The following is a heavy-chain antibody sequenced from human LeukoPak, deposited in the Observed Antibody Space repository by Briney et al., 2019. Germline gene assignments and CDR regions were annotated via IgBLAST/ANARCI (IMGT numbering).Heavy chain of an antibody. Sequence: GGSLRLSCAASGFTFSSYAMSWVRQAPGKGLEWVSAISGSGGSTYYADSVKGRFTISRDNSKNTLYLQMNSLSAEDTAVYYCANHLACGSTSCPPFDYWGQGTLVTVSS. D-gene: IGHD2-2*01. J-gene: IGHJ4*02. CDR3: ANHLACGSTSCPPFDY. CDR2: ISGSGGST. CDR1: GFTFSSYA. V-gene: IGHV3-23*01.